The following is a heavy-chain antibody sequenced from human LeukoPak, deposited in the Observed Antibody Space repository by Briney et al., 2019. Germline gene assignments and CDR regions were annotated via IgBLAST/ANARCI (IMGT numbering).Heavy chain of an antibody. D-gene: IGHD6-19*01. CDR1: GFTYSSYA. CDR3: AKGSGDSSGWFQLFDY. Sequence: GGSLRLSCAASGFTYSSYAMSWVRQDPGKGLEWVSLISGSGGSTYYADSVKGRFTISRDNSKNTLYLQMNSLRAEDTAVYYCAKGSGDSSGWFQLFDYWGQGTLVTVSS. CDR2: ISGSGGST. J-gene: IGHJ4*02. V-gene: IGHV3-23*01.